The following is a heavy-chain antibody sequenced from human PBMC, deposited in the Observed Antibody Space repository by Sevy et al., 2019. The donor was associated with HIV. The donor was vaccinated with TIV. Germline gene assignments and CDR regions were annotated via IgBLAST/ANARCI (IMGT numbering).Heavy chain of an antibody. CDR1: GFTFSSYE. D-gene: IGHD1-26*01. CDR3: AREGSCHSMDV. V-gene: IGHV3-48*03. J-gene: IGHJ6*02. CDR2: ISSSGSTI. Sequence: GGSLRLSCITSGFTFSSYEMNWVRQAPGKGLEWVSYISSSGSTIYYADSVKGRFTISRDNAKNSQYLQMNSLRAEDTGVYYCAREGSCHSMDVWGQGTTVTVSS.